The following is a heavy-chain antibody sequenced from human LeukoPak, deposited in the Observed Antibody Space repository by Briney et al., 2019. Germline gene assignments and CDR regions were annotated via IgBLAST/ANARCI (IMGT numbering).Heavy chain of an antibody. CDR3: ARYCSGGSCYEFDP. V-gene: IGHV4-30-4*01. CDR1: GGSISSGDYY. D-gene: IGHD2-15*01. J-gene: IGHJ5*02. Sequence: SQTLSLTCTVSGGSISSGDYYWSWIRQPPGKGLEWIGYIYYSGSTYYNPSLKSRVTISVDTSKNRFSLKLSSVTAADTAVYYCARYCSGGSCYEFDPWGQGTLVTVSS. CDR2: IYYSGST.